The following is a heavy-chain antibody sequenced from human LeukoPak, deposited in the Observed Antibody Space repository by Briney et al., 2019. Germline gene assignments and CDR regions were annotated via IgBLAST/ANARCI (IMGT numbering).Heavy chain of an antibody. D-gene: IGHD3-22*01. CDR1: GGSFSGYY. V-gene: IGHV4-34*01. CDR2: INHSGST. CDR3: AEGREIYYDSSGFYFDY. J-gene: IGHJ4*02. Sequence: SETLSLTCAVYGGSFSGYYWSWIRQPPGKGLEWIGEINHSGSTNYNPSLKSRVTISVDTSKNQFSLKLSSVTAADTAVYYCAEGREIYYDSSGFYFDYWGQGTLVTVSS.